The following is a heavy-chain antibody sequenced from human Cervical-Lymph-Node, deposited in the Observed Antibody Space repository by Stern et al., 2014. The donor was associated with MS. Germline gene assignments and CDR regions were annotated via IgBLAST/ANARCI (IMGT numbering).Heavy chain of an antibody. V-gene: IGHV1-69*01. Sequence: VQLVQPGAEVKQPGSSVKVSCKASGGTFGGYAVSWVRQAPRQGLEWMGGIVPMFGTANYAQKFQDRATMTADASTNTAYMELSSLTSEDTAMYYCTRDEGHAEYYQHWGQGTLITVSS. CDR1: GGTFGGYA. CDR3: TRDEGHAEYYQH. CDR2: IVPMFGTA. J-gene: IGHJ1*01.